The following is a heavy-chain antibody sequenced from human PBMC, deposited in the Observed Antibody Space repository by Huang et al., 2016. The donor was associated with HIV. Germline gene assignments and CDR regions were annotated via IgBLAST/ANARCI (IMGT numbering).Heavy chain of an antibody. Sequence: VESGGRLVQPGGSIRLSCVGSTFTFGAYWMSWVHQSPGKGLEWVANNKQDESEKYYVESVKGRFNSSRDNAKKVLFLEMNNVRVEDTATYYCATKTAAMDIWGQGTTVTVS. CDR1: TFTFGAYW. CDR2: NKQDESEK. D-gene: IGHD1-7*01. V-gene: IGHV3-7*01. CDR3: ATKTAAMDI. J-gene: IGHJ6*02.